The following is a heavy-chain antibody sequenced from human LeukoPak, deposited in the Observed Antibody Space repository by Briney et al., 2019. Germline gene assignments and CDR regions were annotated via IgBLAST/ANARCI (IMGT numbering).Heavy chain of an antibody. J-gene: IGHJ4*02. CDR2: ISPYSGNT. Sequence: GASVKVSCKASGYSFTNCGISWVRQAPGQGLEWMGWISPYSGNTNYAQKLQDRVTMTTDTPTSTAYMELRRLRSDDTAMYYCARDASTSASDFWGQGTLVTVSS. CDR3: ARDASTSASDF. CDR1: GYSFTNCG. D-gene: IGHD6-6*01. V-gene: IGHV1-18*01.